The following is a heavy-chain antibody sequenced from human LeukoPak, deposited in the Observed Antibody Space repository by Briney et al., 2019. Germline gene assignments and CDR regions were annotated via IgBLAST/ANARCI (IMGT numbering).Heavy chain of an antibody. D-gene: IGHD2-21*02. CDR1: GYTFTGYY. J-gene: IGHJ6*03. V-gene: IGHV1-18*04. CDR3: AREGSYCGGDCYYYYYYMDV. Sequence: ASVKVSCKASGYTFTGYYMHWVRQAPGQGLEWMGWISAYNGNTNYAQKLQGRVTMTTDTSTSTAYMELRSLRSDDTAVYYCAREGSYCGGDCYYYYYYMDVWGKGTTVTISS. CDR2: ISAYNGNT.